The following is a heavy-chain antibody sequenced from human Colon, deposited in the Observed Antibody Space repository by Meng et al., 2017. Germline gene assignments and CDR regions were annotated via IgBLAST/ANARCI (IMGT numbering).Heavy chain of an antibody. V-gene: IGHV4-31*01. D-gene: IGHD1-26*01. Sequence: VQLEASALGLWNPSTTQFRPCPVFGGSSRHGVYYWSWIRQLPGKGLEWIGYIYYSGSTYYNPSLRSLVSISVDTSKNQFSLRLTSVTAADTAVYYCARVRRSGDDFNYWGQGTLVTVSS. CDR1: GGSSRHGVYY. CDR2: IYYSGST. J-gene: IGHJ4*02. CDR3: ARVRRSGDDFNY.